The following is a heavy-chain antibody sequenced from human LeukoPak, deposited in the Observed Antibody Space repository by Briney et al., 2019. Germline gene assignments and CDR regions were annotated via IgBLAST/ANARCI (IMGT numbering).Heavy chain of an antibody. CDR3: ARGGTYYYDSSGYYDY. CDR2: IYTSGST. V-gene: IGHV4-4*07. Sequence: SETLSLTCTVSGGSISSYYWSWIRQPAGKGLEWIGRIYTSGSTNYNPSLKSRVTMSVDTSKNQFSLKLSSVTAADTAVYYCARGGTYYYDSSGYYDYWGQGTLVTVSS. J-gene: IGHJ4*02. D-gene: IGHD3-22*01. CDR1: GGSISSYY.